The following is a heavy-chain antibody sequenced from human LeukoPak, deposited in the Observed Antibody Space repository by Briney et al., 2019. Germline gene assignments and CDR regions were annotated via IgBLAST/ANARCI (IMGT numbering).Heavy chain of an antibody. V-gene: IGHV4-34*01. CDR1: GGSFSGYY. CDR3: ARRPRSGSYYRPPPESRLGFDY. J-gene: IGHJ4*02. Sequence: PSETLSLTCAVYGGSFSGYYWSWIRQPPGKGLEWIGEINHSGSTNYNPSLKSRVTISVDTSKNQFSLKLSSVAAADTAVYYCARRPRSGSYYRPPPESRLGFDYWGQGTLVTVSS. CDR2: INHSGST. D-gene: IGHD1-26*01.